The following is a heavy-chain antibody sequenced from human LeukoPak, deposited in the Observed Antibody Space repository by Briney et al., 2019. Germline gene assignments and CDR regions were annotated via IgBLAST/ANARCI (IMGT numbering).Heavy chain of an antibody. V-gene: IGHV3-23*01. CDR2: ISGSGGST. D-gene: IGHD6-13*01. Sequence: PGGSLRLSCTASGFTFSRYSMNWVRQAPGRGLEWVSAISGSGGSTYYADSVKGRSTISRDNSKNTLYLQMNSLRAEDTAVYYCAKASGSSSWPIDYWGQGTLVTVSS. CDR1: GFTFSRYS. J-gene: IGHJ4*02. CDR3: AKASGSSSWPIDY.